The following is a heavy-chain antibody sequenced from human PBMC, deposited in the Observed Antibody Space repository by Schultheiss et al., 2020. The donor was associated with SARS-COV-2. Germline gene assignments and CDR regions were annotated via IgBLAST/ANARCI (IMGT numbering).Heavy chain of an antibody. CDR1: GFTFSSYG. J-gene: IGHJ3*02. Sequence: GESLKISCAASGFTFSSYGMHWVRQAPGKGLEWVAVISYDGSNKYYADSVKGRFTISRDNSKNTLYLQMNSLRAEDTAVYYCAREGRVWSGYPGLTDAFDIWGQGTMVTVSS. CDR3: AREGRVWSGYPGLTDAFDI. D-gene: IGHD3-3*01. V-gene: IGHV3-30*03. CDR2: ISYDGSNK.